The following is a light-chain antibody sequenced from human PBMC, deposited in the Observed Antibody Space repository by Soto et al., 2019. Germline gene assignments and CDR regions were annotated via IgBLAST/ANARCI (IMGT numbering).Light chain of an antibody. J-gene: IGKJ2*01. CDR3: QQYISHSYT. V-gene: IGKV1-5*01. Sequence: DIQMTQSPSTLSASVGDRVTITCRASQGIRTWLAWYQQKPGTAPKLLIYDASTLESGVPSRFSGSGSGIEFALTISSVQPDDSATYYCQQYISHSYTFGQGTKLEIK. CDR2: DAS. CDR1: QGIRTW.